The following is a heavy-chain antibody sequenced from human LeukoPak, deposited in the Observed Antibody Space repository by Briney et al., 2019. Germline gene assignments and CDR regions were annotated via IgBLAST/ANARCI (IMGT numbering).Heavy chain of an antibody. CDR3: ASRNTVVPAADYYYYMDV. J-gene: IGHJ6*03. D-gene: IGHD2-2*01. CDR2: IYTSGST. Sequence: SETLSLTCAVYGGSFSGYYWSWIRPPAGKGLEWIGRIYTSGSTNYNPSLKSRVTISVDTSKNQFSLKLSSVTAADTAVYYCASRNTVVPAADYYYYMDVWGKGTTVIVS. CDR1: GGSFSGYY. V-gene: IGHV4-59*10.